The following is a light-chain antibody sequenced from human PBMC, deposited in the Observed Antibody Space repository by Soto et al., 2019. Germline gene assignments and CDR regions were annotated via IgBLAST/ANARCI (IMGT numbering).Light chain of an antibody. CDR1: QSISSSS. CDR3: QQFRDSRFT. Sequence: EIVLTQSPGTLSLSPGQRATLSCRASQSISSSSLAWYQQRPGQAPRLLIYGASSRATGVPDRFSGSGSGTVFTLTISRLEPEDFAVYYCQQFRDSRFTFGPGTKVDIK. CDR2: GAS. V-gene: IGKV3-20*01. J-gene: IGKJ3*01.